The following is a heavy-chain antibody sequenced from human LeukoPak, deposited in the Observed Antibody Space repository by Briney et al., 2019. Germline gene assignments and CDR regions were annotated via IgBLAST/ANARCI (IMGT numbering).Heavy chain of an antibody. D-gene: IGHD3-3*01. CDR1: GFTFSSYS. Sequence: GGSLRLSCAASGFTFSSYSMNGVRQAPGKGLEWVSSISSSSSHIYYADSVKGRFTISRDNAKNSLYLQMNSLRAEDTAVYYCARDRGIPYDFWSGYFDAFDIWGQGTMVTVSS. J-gene: IGHJ3*02. V-gene: IGHV3-21*01. CDR3: ARDRGIPYDFWSGYFDAFDI. CDR2: ISSSSSHI.